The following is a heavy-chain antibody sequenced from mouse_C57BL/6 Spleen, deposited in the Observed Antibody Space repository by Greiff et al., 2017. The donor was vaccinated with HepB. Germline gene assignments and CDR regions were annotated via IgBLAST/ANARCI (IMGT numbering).Heavy chain of an antibody. CDR1: GYTFTSYG. V-gene: IGHV1-81*01. D-gene: IGHD2-4*01. J-gene: IGHJ4*01. Sequence: QVHVKQSGAELARPGASVKLSCKASGYTFTSYGISWVKQRTGQGLEWIGEIYPRSGNTYYNEKFKGKATLTADKSSSTAYMELRSLTSEDSAVYFCAREYDYDGYAMDYWGQGTSVTVSS. CDR3: AREYDYDGYAMDY. CDR2: IYPRSGNT.